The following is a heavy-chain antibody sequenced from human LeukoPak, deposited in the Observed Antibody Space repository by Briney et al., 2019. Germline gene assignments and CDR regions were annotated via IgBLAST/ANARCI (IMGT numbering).Heavy chain of an antibody. D-gene: IGHD6-13*01. V-gene: IGHV3-48*03. CDR3: ARDSAAAAGKGFDY. J-gene: IGHJ4*02. Sequence: GGSLRLSCAASGFTFGSYEMDWVRQAPGKGLEWVSYISSSGGSKYYADSVKGRFTISRDNAKNSLYLQMNSLRAEDTAVYYCARDSAAAAGKGFDYWGQGTLVTVSS. CDR2: ISSSGGSK. CDR1: GFTFGSYE.